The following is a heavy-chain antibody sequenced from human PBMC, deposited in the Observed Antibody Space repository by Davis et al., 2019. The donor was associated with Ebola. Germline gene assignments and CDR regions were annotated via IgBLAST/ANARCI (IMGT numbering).Heavy chain of an antibody. D-gene: IGHD3-3*01. CDR3: ARRRITIFGVVIGTGIRGGMDV. V-gene: IGHV4-34*01. Sequence: MPGGSLRLSCAVYGGSFSGYYWSWIRQPPGKGLEWIGEINHSGSTNYNPPLNSRVTISVDTSKNQFSLKLSSVTAADTAVYYCARRRITIFGVVIGTGIRGGMDVWGQGTTVTVSS. CDR1: GGSFSGYY. J-gene: IGHJ6*02. CDR2: INHSGST.